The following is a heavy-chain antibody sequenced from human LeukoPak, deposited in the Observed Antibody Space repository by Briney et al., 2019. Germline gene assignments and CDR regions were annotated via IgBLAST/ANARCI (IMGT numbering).Heavy chain of an antibody. D-gene: IGHD6-19*01. J-gene: IGHJ5*02. CDR1: GYTFTSYG. Sequence: GASVKVSSTASGYTFTSYGISWVRQAPGQGLEWMGWISAYNGNTSYAQKLQGRVTMTTDTSTSTAYMELRSLRSDDTAVYYCARDRGDIAVAGTYWFDHWGQGTLVTVSS. V-gene: IGHV1-18*01. CDR3: ARDRGDIAVAGTYWFDH. CDR2: ISAYNGNT.